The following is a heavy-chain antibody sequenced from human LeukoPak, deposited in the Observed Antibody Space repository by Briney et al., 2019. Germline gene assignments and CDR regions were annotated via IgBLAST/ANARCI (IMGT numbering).Heavy chain of an antibody. CDR2: ISSSGSTI. D-gene: IGHD6-19*01. CDR1: GFTFSSYE. V-gene: IGHV3-48*03. J-gene: IGHJ4*02. CDR3: ARDVWTGVAVSDY. Sequence: PGGSLRLSCAASGFTFSSYEMNWVRQAPGKGLEWVSYISSSGSTIYYADSVKGRFTISRDNAKTSVYLQLNSLGADDTAVYYCARDVWTGVAVSDYWGQGTLVTVSS.